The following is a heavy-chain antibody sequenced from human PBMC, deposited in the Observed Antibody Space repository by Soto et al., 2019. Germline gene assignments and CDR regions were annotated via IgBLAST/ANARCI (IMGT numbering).Heavy chain of an antibody. CDR1: GFTFSTYW. CDR3: VGGGKLFNY. D-gene: IGHD3-16*01. CDR2: MDQDGSET. V-gene: IGHV3-7*01. J-gene: IGHJ4*02. Sequence: EVQLVESGGGLVQPGGSLRLSCAASGFTFSTYWMTWVRQPPGKGLEWVANMDQDGSETYYVDSVRGRFTVSRDNAKNFLYLQMNRLGVEDKAVFLCVGGGKLFNYWGQGTLVTVSP.